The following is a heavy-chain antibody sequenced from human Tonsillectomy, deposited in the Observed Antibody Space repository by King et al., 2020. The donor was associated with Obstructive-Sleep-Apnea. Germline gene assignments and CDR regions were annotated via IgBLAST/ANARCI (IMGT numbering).Heavy chain of an antibody. D-gene: IGHD4-17*01. Sequence: QLVQSGGGLVKPGGSLRLSCAASGFTFSDYYMSWIRQAPGKGLEWGSYISTSGSPIYNADSVKGRFTISRDNAKNSLYLQMKSLRAEDTAVYYCASDGGYGDPYGHFDYWGQGTLVTVSS. CDR2: ISTSGSPI. CDR1: GFTFSDYY. J-gene: IGHJ4*02. CDR3: ASDGGYGDPYGHFDY. V-gene: IGHV3-11*01.